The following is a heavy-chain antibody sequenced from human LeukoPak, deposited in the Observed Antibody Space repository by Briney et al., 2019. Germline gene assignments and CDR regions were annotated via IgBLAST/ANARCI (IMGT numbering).Heavy chain of an antibody. CDR1: GFSLSTTGVA. Sequence: SGPTLVNPTQTLTLTCSFSGFSLSTTGVAVGWIRQSPGKALEWLAIIYWNDDKRYSPSLKSRLTITKDTPKNQVVLTMTNMGPVDSATHYCARQYSSSWFVYFDYWGQGTPVTVSS. D-gene: IGHD6-13*01. CDR2: IYWNDDK. J-gene: IGHJ4*02. CDR3: ARQYSSSWFVYFDY. V-gene: IGHV2-5*01.